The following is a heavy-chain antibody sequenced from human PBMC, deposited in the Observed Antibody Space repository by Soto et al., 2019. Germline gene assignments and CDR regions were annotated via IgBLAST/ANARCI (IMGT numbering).Heavy chain of an antibody. Sequence: SETLSLTCAVYGGSCSGYYWSWIRQPPGKGLEWIGEINHSGSTNYNPSLKSRVTISVDTSKNQFSLKLSSVTAADTAVYYCARGRRTLYWGQGTLVTVSS. CDR2: INHSGST. J-gene: IGHJ4*02. CDR1: GGSCSGYY. V-gene: IGHV4-34*01. CDR3: ARGRRTLY.